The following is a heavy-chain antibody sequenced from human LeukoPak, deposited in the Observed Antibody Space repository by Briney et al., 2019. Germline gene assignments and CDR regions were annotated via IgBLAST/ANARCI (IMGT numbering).Heavy chain of an antibody. D-gene: IGHD4-17*01. Sequence: LETLSLTCTVSGYSISSGYYWGWIRQPPGKGLEWIGSIYHSGSTYYNPSLKSRVTISVDTSKNQFSLKLSSVTAADTAVYYCARVGYGDGEYYFDYWGQGTLVTVSS. J-gene: IGHJ4*02. V-gene: IGHV4-38-2*02. CDR2: IYHSGST. CDR1: GYSISSGYY. CDR3: ARVGYGDGEYYFDY.